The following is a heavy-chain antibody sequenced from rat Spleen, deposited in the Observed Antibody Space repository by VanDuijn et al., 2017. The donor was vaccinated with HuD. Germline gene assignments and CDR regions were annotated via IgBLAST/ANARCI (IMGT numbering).Heavy chain of an antibody. J-gene: IGHJ2*01. D-gene: IGHD1-4*01. CDR3: ARQGGYNSYFDY. V-gene: IGHV5-29*01. CDR1: GFTFSDYY. Sequence: EVQLVESDGGLVQPGRSLKLSCAASGFTFSDYYMAWVRQAPTKGLEWVPTISYDGSSTYYRDSVKGRFTISRDNAKSTLYLQMDSLRSEDTATYYCARQGGYNSYFDYWGQGVMVTVSS. CDR2: ISYDGSST.